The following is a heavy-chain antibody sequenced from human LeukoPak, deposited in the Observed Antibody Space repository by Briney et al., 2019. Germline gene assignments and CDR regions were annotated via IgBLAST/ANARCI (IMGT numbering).Heavy chain of an antibody. CDR2: INHSGST. Sequence: SETLSLTCAVYGGSFSGYYWSWIRQSPGKGLEWIGEINHSGSTNYNPSLKSRVTISVDTSKNQFSLKLSSVTAADTAVYYCARHPSYDFWSGYNTLVDYWGQGTLVTVSS. CDR1: GGSFSGYY. V-gene: IGHV4-34*01. J-gene: IGHJ4*02. D-gene: IGHD3-3*01. CDR3: ARHPSYDFWSGYNTLVDY.